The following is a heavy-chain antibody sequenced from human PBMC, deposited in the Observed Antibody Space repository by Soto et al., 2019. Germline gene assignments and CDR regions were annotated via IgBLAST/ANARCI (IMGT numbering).Heavy chain of an antibody. D-gene: IGHD3-9*01. Sequence: XATLSLTCTVSGGSISSYYWSWIRQPPGKGLEWIGYIYYSGSTNYNPSLKSRVTISVDTSKNQFSLKLSSVTAADTAVYYCARMSAANYDILTGYYLPANYGMDVWGQGTTVTVSS. J-gene: IGHJ6*02. CDR1: GGSISSYY. V-gene: IGHV4-59*01. CDR2: IYYSGST. CDR3: ARMSAANYDILTGYYLPANYGMDV.